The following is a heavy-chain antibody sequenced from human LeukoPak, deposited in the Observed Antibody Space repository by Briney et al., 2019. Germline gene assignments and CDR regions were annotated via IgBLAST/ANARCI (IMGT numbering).Heavy chain of an antibody. CDR1: GFTVSNNY. CDR2: IYSGGST. Sequence: GGSLRLSCAASGFTVSNNYMSWVRQAPGKGLEWVSVIYSGGSTYYADSVKGRFTISRDNSKNTLYLQMNSLRAEDTAVYYCARVEAVATIGYYFNYWGQGTLVTVSS. CDR3: ARVEAVATIGYYFNY. V-gene: IGHV3-53*01. D-gene: IGHD5-24*01. J-gene: IGHJ4*02.